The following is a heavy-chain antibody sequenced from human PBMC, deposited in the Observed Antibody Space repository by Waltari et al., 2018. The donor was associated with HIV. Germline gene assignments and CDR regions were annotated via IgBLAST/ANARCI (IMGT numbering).Heavy chain of an antibody. CDR3: ARGRGYCSSTSCPGAFDY. V-gene: IGHV4-39*07. CDR2: IYYSRST. CDR1: GGSISSSSYY. J-gene: IGHJ4*02. D-gene: IGHD2-2*01. Sequence: QLQLQESGPGLVKPSETLSLTCTVSGGSISSSSYYWGWIRQPPGKGLEWSGRIYYSRSTYYNPSLKSRVTISVDTSKNQFSLKLSSVTAADTAVYYCARGRGYCSSTSCPGAFDYWGQGTLVTVSS.